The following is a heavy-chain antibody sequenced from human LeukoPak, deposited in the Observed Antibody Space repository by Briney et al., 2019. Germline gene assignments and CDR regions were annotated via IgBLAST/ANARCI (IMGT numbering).Heavy chain of an antibody. CDR2: ISGYNGNT. Sequence: GASVKVSCKASGYTFTRYGMTWVRQAPGQGLEWMGWISGYNGNTNYALKFQGRVTMTKDTSTSRVYMELRSLRPDDTAVYYCARGGGYNDYWGQGTLVTVSS. V-gene: IGHV1-18*01. D-gene: IGHD5-24*01. CDR1: GYTFTRYG. J-gene: IGHJ4*02. CDR3: ARGGGYNDY.